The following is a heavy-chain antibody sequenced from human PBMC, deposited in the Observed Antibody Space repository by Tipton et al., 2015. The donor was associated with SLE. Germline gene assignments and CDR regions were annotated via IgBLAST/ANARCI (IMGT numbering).Heavy chain of an antibody. D-gene: IGHD3-16*01. V-gene: IGHV4-38-2*01. Sequence: TLSLTCAVSGYSISSGYYWGWIRQPPGKGLGWIGSIYHSGSTYYNPSLKSRVTISVDTSKNQFSLKLSSVTAADTAVYYCARRGDAFDIWGQGTMVTVSS. CDR1: GYSISSGYY. CDR3: ARRGDAFDI. J-gene: IGHJ3*02. CDR2: IYHSGST.